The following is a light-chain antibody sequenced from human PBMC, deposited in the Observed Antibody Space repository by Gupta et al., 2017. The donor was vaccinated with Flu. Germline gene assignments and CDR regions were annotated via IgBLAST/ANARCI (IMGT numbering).Light chain of an antibody. J-gene: IGKJ5*01. CDR1: QSRVYSDGSTI. CDR3: RQGEHGPPG. Sequence: VTLGQPVSISCRSSQSRVYSDGSTIVNWFQQRPGQSPRRLIYLCSHRESGVPDKFSGSGSGTEFTRKISRVEAEDVGVYCCRQGEHGPPGFGQGTRLEMK. CDR2: LCS. V-gene: IGKV2-30*01.